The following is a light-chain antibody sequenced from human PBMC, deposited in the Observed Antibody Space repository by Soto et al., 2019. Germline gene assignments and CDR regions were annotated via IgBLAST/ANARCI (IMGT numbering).Light chain of an antibody. J-gene: IGLJ2*01. V-gene: IGLV4-69*01. CDR3: QTWGSGIVV. CDR2: LNSDGSH. CDR1: SGHSNYA. Sequence: QSALTQSPSASASLGASVKLTCTLSSGHSNYAIAWHQQQSEKGPRYLMKLNSDGSHSKWDGIPDRFSGSSSGAERYLTISSLQSEDEADYYCQTWGSGIVVFGGGTKLTVL.